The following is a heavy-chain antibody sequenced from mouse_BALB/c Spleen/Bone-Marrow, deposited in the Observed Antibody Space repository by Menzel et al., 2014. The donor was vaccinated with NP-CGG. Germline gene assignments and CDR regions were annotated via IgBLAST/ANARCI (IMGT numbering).Heavy chain of an antibody. Sequence: EVQLQESGAELVKPGASVKLSCTASGFNIKDTYMHWVKQRPEQGLEWIGRVDPANGNTKYDPKFQGKATITADTSSNTAYLQLSSLTSEDTAVYYWARYRLGTYFDYWGQGTTLTVSS. CDR2: VDPANGNT. D-gene: IGHD2-14*01. CDR3: ARYRLGTYFDY. J-gene: IGHJ2*01. V-gene: IGHV14-3*02. CDR1: GFNIKDTY.